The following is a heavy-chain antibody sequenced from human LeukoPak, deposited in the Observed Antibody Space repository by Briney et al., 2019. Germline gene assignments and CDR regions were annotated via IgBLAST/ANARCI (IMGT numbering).Heavy chain of an antibody. J-gene: IGHJ4*02. CDR3: ARIMNSSPDY. D-gene: IGHD6-13*01. CDR1: GFIFSGAW. Sequence: GGSLRLSCAASGFIFSGAWMSWVRQAPGKGLEWVANIKEDGSEKHYVDSVNGRFTISRDNTKNSVYLQMNSLRAEDTAVYYCARIMNSSPDYWGQGTLVTVSS. CDR2: IKEDGSEK. V-gene: IGHV3-7*01.